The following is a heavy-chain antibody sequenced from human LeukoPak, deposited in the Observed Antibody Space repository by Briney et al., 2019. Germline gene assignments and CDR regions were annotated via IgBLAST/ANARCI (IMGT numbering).Heavy chain of an antibody. J-gene: IGHJ4*03. CDR3: ARRYRSYFGY. CDR2: IYPADSDT. Sequence: GESLKISCKGSGYIFTSYWIGWVRQMPGKGLEWMGNIYPADSDTRYSPSFQGQVTISADKSISTVDPQWRSLKASDTGRYCCARRYRSYFGYWGHGTLVTVSS. CDR1: GYIFTSYW. V-gene: IGHV5-51*01. D-gene: IGHD3-16*02.